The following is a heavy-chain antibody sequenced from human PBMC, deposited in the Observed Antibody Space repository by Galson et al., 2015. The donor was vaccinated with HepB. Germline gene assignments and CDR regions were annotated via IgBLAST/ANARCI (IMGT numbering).Heavy chain of an antibody. J-gene: IGHJ4*02. V-gene: IGHV3-23*01. D-gene: IGHD5-18*01. CDR2: ISGSATRT. Sequence: SLRLSCAASGFTFSTYGMNWVRQAPGKGLEWVSGISGSATRTLYADSVKGRFTISRDNSKNTVYMQLNSLRTEDTAVYYCAKDVRGYSYGYDYWGQGTLVTVSS. CDR1: GFTFSTYG. CDR3: AKDVRGYSYGYDY.